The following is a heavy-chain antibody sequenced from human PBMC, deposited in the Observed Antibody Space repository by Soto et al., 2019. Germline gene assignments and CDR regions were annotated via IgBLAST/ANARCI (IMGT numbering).Heavy chain of an antibody. CDR3: AKEDTSSGSLDY. V-gene: IGHV3-23*01. D-gene: IGHD6-19*01. CDR1: GFPFGENA. J-gene: IGHJ4*02. Sequence: GGSLRLSCAASGFPFGENAMSWVRQAPGKGLEWVSGISDSGATTYYADSVRGRFTISRDNSKNTLYLQMKSLRAEDSASYYCAKEDTSSGSLDYWGQGALVTAPQ. CDR2: ISDSGATT.